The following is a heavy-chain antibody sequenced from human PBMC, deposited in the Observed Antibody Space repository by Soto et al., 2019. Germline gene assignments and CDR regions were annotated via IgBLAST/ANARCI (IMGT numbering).Heavy chain of an antibody. Sequence: QVQFMQSGAEVKKPGASVKVSCKASGYTFNSHAIHWVRQAPGQRPERLGWINAGNGNTYYSEKFEGRVTFTRDTAATTVNMELTSLTSEDTAIYYCGRDQSGIGYYVDWFDPWGQGTLVTVSS. J-gene: IGHJ5*02. CDR2: INAGNGNT. D-gene: IGHD3-10*02. CDR1: GYTFNSHA. CDR3: GRDQSGIGYYVDWFDP. V-gene: IGHV1-3*01.